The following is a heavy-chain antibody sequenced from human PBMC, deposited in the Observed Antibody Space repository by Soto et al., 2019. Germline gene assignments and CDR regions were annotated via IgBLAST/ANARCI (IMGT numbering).Heavy chain of an antibody. Sequence: GGSLRLSCSASGFNFSRYWTHWVRQVPGRGLMWVSHINSDGSRTSYADSVKGRFTISRDNAKNTLYLQMSSLRAEDTAVYYCARDLSSCTSARCYSYYYGMDVWGQGTTVTVSS. CDR2: INSDGSRT. V-gene: IGHV3-74*01. CDR3: ARDLSSCTSARCYSYYYGMDV. CDR1: GFNFSRYW. J-gene: IGHJ6*02. D-gene: IGHD2-2*01.